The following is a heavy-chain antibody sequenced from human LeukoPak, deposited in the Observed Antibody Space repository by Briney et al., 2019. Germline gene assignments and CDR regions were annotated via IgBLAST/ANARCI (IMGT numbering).Heavy chain of an antibody. CDR2: INPSGGST. J-gene: IGHJ5*02. V-gene: IGHV1-46*01. Sequence: ASVKVSCKASGYTFTSYYVHWVRQAPGQGLEWMGIINPSGGSTSYAQKFQGRVTMTRDMSTSTVYMELSSLRSEDTAVYYCARATLELPNWFDPWGQGTLVTVSS. CDR1: GYTFTSYY. D-gene: IGHD1-7*01. CDR3: ARATLELPNWFDP.